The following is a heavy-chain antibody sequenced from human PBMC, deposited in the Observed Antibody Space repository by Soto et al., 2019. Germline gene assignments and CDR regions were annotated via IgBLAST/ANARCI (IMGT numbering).Heavy chain of an antibody. V-gene: IGHV3-66*01. CDR2: IYAGGST. J-gene: IGHJ4*02. D-gene: IGHD3-10*01. CDR1: GFTVSSNY. Sequence: EVQLVESEGGLVQPEGSLRLSCAASGFTVSSNYMSWVRQAPGKGLEWVSVIYAGGSTYYADSVKGRFTISRDNSKNTLYLQMNSLGAEDTAVYYCARDQHYYVSGSYSSGYWGQGTLVTVSS. CDR3: ARDQHYYVSGSYSSGY.